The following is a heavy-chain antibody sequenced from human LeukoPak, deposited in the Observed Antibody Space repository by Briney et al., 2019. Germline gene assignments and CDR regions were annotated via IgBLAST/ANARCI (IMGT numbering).Heavy chain of an antibody. Sequence: SETLSLTCAVSGGSISSSNWWSWVRQPPGKGLEWIGEIYHSGSTNYNPSLKSRVTISVGKSKNQFSLKLSSVTAEDTAVYYCARGRGWYQGDYWGQGTLVTVSS. CDR2: IYHSGST. CDR1: GGSISSSNW. V-gene: IGHV4-4*02. J-gene: IGHJ4*02. D-gene: IGHD6-19*01. CDR3: ARGRGWYQGDY.